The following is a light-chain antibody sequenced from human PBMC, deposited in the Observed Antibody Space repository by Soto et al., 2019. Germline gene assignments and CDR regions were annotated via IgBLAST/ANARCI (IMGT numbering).Light chain of an antibody. Sequence: QSVLTQPASVSGSPGQSITISCAGTSSDVGGYTYVSWYQQHPGKAPKLMIFDVSNRSSGVPDRFSGSKSGNTASLTVSGLQAEDEADYYCSSYAGSNKGYVFGTG. CDR2: DVS. CDR3: SSYAGSNKGYV. J-gene: IGLJ1*01. CDR1: SSDVGGYTY. V-gene: IGLV2-8*01.